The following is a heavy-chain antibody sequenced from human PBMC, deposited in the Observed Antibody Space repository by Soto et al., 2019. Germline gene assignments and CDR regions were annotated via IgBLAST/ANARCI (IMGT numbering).Heavy chain of an antibody. CDR3: ARLGPAAQDYYYYGMDV. V-gene: IGHV4-39*01. D-gene: IGHD2-2*01. CDR2: IYYSEST. CDR1: DGYSISSSGY. Sequence: PSQTMSLTCTVSDGYSISSSGYRGSIRHPPGNGLEWIGSIYYSESTYYNPSLKSRVTISVDTSKNQFSLKLSSVTAADTAVYYCARLGPAAQDYYYYGMDVWGQGTTVTVSS. J-gene: IGHJ6*02.